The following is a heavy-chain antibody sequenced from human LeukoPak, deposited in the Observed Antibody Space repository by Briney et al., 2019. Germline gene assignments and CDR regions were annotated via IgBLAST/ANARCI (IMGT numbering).Heavy chain of an antibody. CDR2: IPYDGSNK. J-gene: IGHJ4*02. CDR3: AKVLGIAAAGTEDY. V-gene: IGHV3-30*18. D-gene: IGHD6-13*01. CDR1: GFTFSSYG. Sequence: GGSLRLSCAASGFTFSSYGMHWVRQAPGKGLEWVAVIPYDGSNKYYADSVKGRFTISRDNSKNTLYLQMNSLRAEDTAVYYCAKVLGIAAAGTEDYWGQGTLVTVSS.